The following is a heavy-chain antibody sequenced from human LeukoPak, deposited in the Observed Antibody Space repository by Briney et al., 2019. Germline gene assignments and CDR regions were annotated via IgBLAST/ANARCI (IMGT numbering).Heavy chain of an antibody. CDR2: INPKSGVT. Sequence: GASVKVSCQASAYTLSGYYMHWVRQAPGQGLEWMGWINPKSGVTNYAQKFQGRVTMTWDTSINTTFMELSRLRSDDTAVYYCARRLAVAGSPVYYFDYWGQGTLVTVS. CDR3: ARRLAVAGSPVYYFDY. V-gene: IGHV1-2*02. J-gene: IGHJ4*02. CDR1: AYTLSGYY. D-gene: IGHD6-19*01.